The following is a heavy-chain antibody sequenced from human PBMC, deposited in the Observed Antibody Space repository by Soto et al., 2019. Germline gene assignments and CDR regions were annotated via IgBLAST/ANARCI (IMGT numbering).Heavy chain of an antibody. CDR1: GYSFTRYG. Sequence: QVQLVQSGAEVKKPGASVKVSCKASGYSFTRYGIAWVRQAPGQGLEWMGWISALNGNTKYAEKLQGRVTMTTDTSTTTAFMKMSSLRSDDTAVYYCARDYYGSGSYFSFWGQGTLVTVSS. D-gene: IGHD3-10*01. CDR3: ARDYYGSGSYFSF. CDR2: ISALNGNT. V-gene: IGHV1-18*01. J-gene: IGHJ4*02.